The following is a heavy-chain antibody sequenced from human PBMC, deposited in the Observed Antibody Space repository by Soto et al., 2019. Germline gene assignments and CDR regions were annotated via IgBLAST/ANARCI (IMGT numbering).Heavy chain of an antibody. D-gene: IGHD3-10*01. CDR1: GLALTSDW. CDR2: IKSNLDGGTT. J-gene: IGHJ4*02. Sequence: QLVESGGGLVEPGGSLRLSCTASGLALTSDWLSWVRQVPGKGLEWLGLIKSNLDGGTTDYAAPLKGRIRISRDDSRNTVYLQMDRLNSEDTAFYYCATARRQTNYCRSNTFEFWGQGTLVTVSS. V-gene: IGHV3-15*07. CDR3: ATARRQTNYCRSNTFEF.